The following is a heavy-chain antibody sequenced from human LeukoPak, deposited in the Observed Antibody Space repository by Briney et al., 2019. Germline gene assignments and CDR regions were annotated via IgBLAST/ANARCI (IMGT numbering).Heavy chain of an antibody. CDR1: GYTFTGYY. CDR3: ARDRSRYDILTGYPTYYYYYYGMDV. D-gene: IGHD3-9*01. CDR2: INPNSGGT. J-gene: IGHJ6*02. V-gene: IGHV1-2*06. Sequence: ASVKVSCKASGYTFTGYYMHWVRQAPGQGLEWMGRINPNSGGTNYAQKFQGRVTMTRDTSISTAYMELSRLRSDDTAVYYCARDRSRYDILTGYPTYYYYYYGMDVWGQGTTVTVSS.